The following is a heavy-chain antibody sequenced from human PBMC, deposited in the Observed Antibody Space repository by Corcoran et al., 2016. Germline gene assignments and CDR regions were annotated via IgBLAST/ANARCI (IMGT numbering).Heavy chain of an antibody. J-gene: IGHJ4*02. D-gene: IGHD6-13*01. CDR1: GYTFTNYA. CDR2: INAGNGNT. Sequence: QVQLVQSGAEVKKPGASVKVSCKASGYTFTNYAMHLVRQAPGQRLEWMGWINAGNGNTKYSQKFQGRVTITRDPSTIPAYMELSRLRSEDTAVYYCAMTPIAAALYYFDYWGQGPLVTVSS. CDR3: AMTPIAAALYYFDY. V-gene: IGHV1-3*01.